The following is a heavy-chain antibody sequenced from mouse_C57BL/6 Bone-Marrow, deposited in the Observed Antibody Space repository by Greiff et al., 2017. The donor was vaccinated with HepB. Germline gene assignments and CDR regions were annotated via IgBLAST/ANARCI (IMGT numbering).Heavy chain of an antibody. Sequence: QVQLQQSGAELARPGASVKLSCKASGYTFTSYGISWVKQRTGQGLEWIGEIYPRSGNTYYNEKFKGKATLTADKSSSTAYMELRSLTSEDSAVYFCARSRLGYYYAMDDWGQGTAVTVAS. J-gene: IGHJ4*01. D-gene: IGHD3-2*02. V-gene: IGHV1-81*01. CDR2: IYPRSGNT. CDR3: ARSRLGYYYAMDD. CDR1: GYTFTSYG.